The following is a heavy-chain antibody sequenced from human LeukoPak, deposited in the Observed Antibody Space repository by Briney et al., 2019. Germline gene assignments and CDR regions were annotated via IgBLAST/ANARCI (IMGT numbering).Heavy chain of an antibody. Sequence: PGGSLRLSCAASGFTFSSYSMNWVRQAPGKGLEWVSSISSSSSYIYYADSVKGRFTISRDNAKKSLYLEMNSLRAEDTAVYYCARVIYGSGSPIGMDVRGQGTTVTVSS. CDR1: GFTFSSYS. J-gene: IGHJ6*02. CDR2: ISSSSSYI. CDR3: ARVIYGSGSPIGMDV. V-gene: IGHV3-21*01. D-gene: IGHD3-10*01.